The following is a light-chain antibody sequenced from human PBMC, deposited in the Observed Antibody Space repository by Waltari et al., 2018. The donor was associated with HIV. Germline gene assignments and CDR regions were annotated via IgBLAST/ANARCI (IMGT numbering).Light chain of an antibody. CDR1: QSIRIW. J-gene: IGKJ1*01. CDR3: QQYDSSPWT. Sequence: DIQMTQSPSTLSASVGDTVTITCRASQSIRIWLAWFQQKPGKAPKLLIYAASSLQTGVPSRFSGSTSGTEFTLTISSLQPDDFATYYCQQYDSSPWTFGQGP. V-gene: IGKV1-5*03. CDR2: AAS.